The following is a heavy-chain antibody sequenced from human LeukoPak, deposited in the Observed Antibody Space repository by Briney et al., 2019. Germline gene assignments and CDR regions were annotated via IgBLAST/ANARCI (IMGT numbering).Heavy chain of an antibody. V-gene: IGHV3-30-3*01. J-gene: IGHJ4*02. D-gene: IGHD6-19*01. CDR3: ARDEGIAVALFDY. CDR2: ISYDGSNK. CDR1: GFTFSSYA. Sequence: PGGSLRLSCAASGFTFSSYAMHWVRQAPGKGLEWVAVISYDGSNKYYADSVKGRFTISRDNSKNTLYLQMNSLRAEDTAVYYCARDEGIAVALFDYWGQGTLVTVSS.